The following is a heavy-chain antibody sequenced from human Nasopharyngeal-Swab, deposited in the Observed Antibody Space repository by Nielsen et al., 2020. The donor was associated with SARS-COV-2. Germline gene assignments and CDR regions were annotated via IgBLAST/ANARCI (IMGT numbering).Heavy chain of an antibody. Sequence: ASVKVSCKASGYTFTSYGISWVRQAPGQGLEWMGWISAYNGNTNYAQKLQGRVTMTTDTSTSTAYMELRSLRSDDTAVYYCARDREYCSSTSCYDNWFDPWGQGTLVTVSS. CDR1: GYTFTSYG. J-gene: IGHJ5*02. D-gene: IGHD2-2*01. CDR2: ISAYNGNT. CDR3: ARDREYCSSTSCYDNWFDP. V-gene: IGHV1-18*01.